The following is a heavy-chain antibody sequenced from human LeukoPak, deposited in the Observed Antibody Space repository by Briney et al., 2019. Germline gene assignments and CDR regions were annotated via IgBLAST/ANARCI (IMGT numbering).Heavy chain of an antibody. D-gene: IGHD3-10*02. CDR3: AELGITMIGGV. J-gene: IGHJ6*04. Sequence: GGSLRLSCAASGFTFSSYAMHWVRQAPGKGLEWVAVISYDGSNKYYADSVKGRFTISRDNAKNSLYLQMNSLRAEDTAVYYCAELGITMIGGVWGKGTTVTVSS. V-gene: IGHV3-30*04. CDR1: GFTFSSYA. CDR2: ISYDGSNK.